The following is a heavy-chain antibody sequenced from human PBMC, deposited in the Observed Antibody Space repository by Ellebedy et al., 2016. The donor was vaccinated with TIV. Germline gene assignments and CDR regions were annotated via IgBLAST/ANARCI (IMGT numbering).Heavy chain of an antibody. V-gene: IGHV3-7*01. CDR2: MRDEGSEK. CDR1: GFSFRSYW. Sequence: GESLKISCAASGFSFRSYWMSWVRQAPGKGLEWVANMRDEGSEKYYVESVRGRFTISRDNAKNSLYLQMNSLRAEDTAVYYCATDGSYGDYLSPTHAFEMWGQGTVVTVSS. D-gene: IGHD4-17*01. J-gene: IGHJ3*02. CDR3: ATDGSYGDYLSPTHAFEM.